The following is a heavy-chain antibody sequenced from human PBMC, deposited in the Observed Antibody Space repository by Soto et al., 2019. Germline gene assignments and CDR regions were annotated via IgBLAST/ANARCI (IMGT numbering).Heavy chain of an antibody. CDR1: GYTLTELS. CDR2: FDPEDGET. Sequence: ASVKVSCKVSGYTLTELSMHWVRQAPGKGLEWMGGFDPEDGETIYAQKFQGRVTMTEDTSTDTAYMELSSLRSEDTAVYYCATVYSSGWYHPIDYWGQGTLVTVSS. J-gene: IGHJ4*02. D-gene: IGHD6-19*01. CDR3: ATVYSSGWYHPIDY. V-gene: IGHV1-24*01.